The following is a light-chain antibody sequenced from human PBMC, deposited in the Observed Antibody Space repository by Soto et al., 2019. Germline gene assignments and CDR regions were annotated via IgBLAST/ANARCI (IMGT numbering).Light chain of an antibody. CDR2: GNS. J-gene: IGLJ2*01. Sequence: QSVLTQPPSVSGAPGQRVTISCTGSSSNIGAGYVHWYQQLPGTAPKLLIYGNSNRPSGVPDRFSGSKSGTSASLAITGLQAEDDADYYCQSYDSSLREVFGGGTKLTVL. CDR3: QSYDSSLREV. V-gene: IGLV1-40*01. CDR1: SSNIGAGY.